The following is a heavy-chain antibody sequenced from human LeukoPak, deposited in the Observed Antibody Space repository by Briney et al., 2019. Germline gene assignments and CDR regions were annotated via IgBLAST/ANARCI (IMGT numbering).Heavy chain of an antibody. J-gene: IGHJ4*02. D-gene: IGHD2-21*02. CDR3: ARDEARRLYYFDY. V-gene: IGHV1-2*02. CDR1: GYTFTSYD. CDR2: INPNSGGT. Sequence: ASVKVSCTASGYTFTSYDISWVRQAPGQGLEWMGWINPNSGGTNYAQKCQGRVTMTRDTSISTAYMELSRLRSADTAVYYCARDEARRLYYFDYWGQGTLVTVSS.